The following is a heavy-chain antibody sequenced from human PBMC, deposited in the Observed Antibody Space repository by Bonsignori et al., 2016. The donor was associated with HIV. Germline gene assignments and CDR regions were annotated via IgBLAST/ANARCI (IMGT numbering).Heavy chain of an antibody. V-gene: IGHV1-45*02. J-gene: IGHJ4*02. D-gene: IGHD6-19*01. CDR3: ASGEQWLVYNY. Sequence: WVRQAPGQALEWMGWITPFNGNTNYAQKFQDRVTITRDRSMSTAYMELSSLRSEDTGMYYCASGEQWLVYNYWGQGTLVTVSS. CDR2: ITPFNGNT.